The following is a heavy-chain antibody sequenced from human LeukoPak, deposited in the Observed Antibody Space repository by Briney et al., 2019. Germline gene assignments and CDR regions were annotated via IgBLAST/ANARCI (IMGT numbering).Heavy chain of an antibody. CDR1: GFTFSTFW. J-gene: IGHJ4*02. Sequence: PGGSLRLSCTASGFTFSTFWMSWVLQAPGKGLEWVGRIRSKTEGVTTDYAAPVKGRFTVSRDDSKNTLYLQMNSLKTEDTAVYYCTTDLLDYWGQGTLVTVSS. CDR2: IRSKTEGVTT. V-gene: IGHV3-15*01. CDR3: TTDLLDY.